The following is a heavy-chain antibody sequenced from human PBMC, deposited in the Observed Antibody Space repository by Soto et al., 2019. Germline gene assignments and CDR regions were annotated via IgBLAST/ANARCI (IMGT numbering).Heavy chain of an antibody. CDR2: ISGSGGST. CDR1: GFTFSSYA. CDR3: AKLSGYSSSWYPRSLFDY. Sequence: PGGSLRLSCAASGFTFSSYAMSWVRQAPGKGLEWVSAISGSGGSTYYADSVKGRFTISRDNSKNTLYLQMNSLRAEDTAVYYCAKLSGYSSSWYPRSLFDYWGQGTLVTVSS. D-gene: IGHD6-13*01. J-gene: IGHJ4*02. V-gene: IGHV3-23*01.